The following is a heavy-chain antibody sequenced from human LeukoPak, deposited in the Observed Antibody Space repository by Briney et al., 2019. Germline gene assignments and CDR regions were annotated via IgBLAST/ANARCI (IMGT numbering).Heavy chain of an antibody. V-gene: IGHV4-38-2*01. CDR2: IYHSGST. CDR3: GRLRGSTIFGVVILDYYMDV. CDR1: GYSISSGYY. Sequence: SSETLSLTCAVSGYSISSGYYWGWIRQPPGKGLEWIGSIYHSGSTYYNPSLKSRVTISVDTSKNQFSLKLSSVTAADTAVYFCGRLRGSTIFGVVILDYYMDVWGKGTTVTVSS. D-gene: IGHD3-3*01. J-gene: IGHJ6*03.